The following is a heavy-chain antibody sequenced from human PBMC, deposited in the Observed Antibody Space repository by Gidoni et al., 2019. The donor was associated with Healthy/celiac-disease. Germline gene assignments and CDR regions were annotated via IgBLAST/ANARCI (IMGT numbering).Heavy chain of an antibody. CDR3: ASTYGPWWLPTRWEYFDY. V-gene: IGHV3-23*01. CDR1: GFTFSSYA. D-gene: IGHD5-12*01. J-gene: IGHJ4*02. CDR2: ISGSGGST. Sequence: EVQLLESGGGLVQPGGSLRLSCAASGFTFSSYAMSWVRQAPGKGLEWVSAISGSGGSTYYADSVKGRFTISRDNSKNTLYLQMNSLRAEDTAVYYCASTYGPWWLPTRWEYFDYWGQGTLVTVSS.